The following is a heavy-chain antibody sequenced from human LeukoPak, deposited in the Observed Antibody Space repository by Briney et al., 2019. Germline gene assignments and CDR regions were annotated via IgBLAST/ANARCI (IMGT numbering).Heavy chain of an antibody. CDR3: PTLVLGE. Sequence: GGSLSLSCAASGVTFGRYGMQGVRQAPGKGLEWVANISYGERNKYYADSVKGRFTISRDNSKNTLYLQMNSLRAEDTDVYCAPTLVLGEWGQGTLVTVSS. V-gene: IGHV3-30*03. CDR2: ISYGERNK. CDR1: GVTFGRYG. J-gene: IGHJ4*02. D-gene: IGHD2-8*01.